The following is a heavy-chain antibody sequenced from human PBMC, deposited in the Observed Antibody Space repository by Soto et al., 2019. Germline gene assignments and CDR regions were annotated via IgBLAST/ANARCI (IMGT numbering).Heavy chain of an antibody. V-gene: IGHV1-8*01. CDR2: MNPNSGNT. D-gene: IGHD6-13*01. Sequence: ASVKVSCKASGYTFTSYDINWVRQATGQGLEWMGWMNPNSGNTGNAQKLQGRVTMTRNTSISTAYMELSSLRSEDTAVYYCAIGGYSSSWYYYYGMDVWGQGTTVTVSS. J-gene: IGHJ6*02. CDR1: GYTFTSYD. CDR3: AIGGYSSSWYYYYGMDV.